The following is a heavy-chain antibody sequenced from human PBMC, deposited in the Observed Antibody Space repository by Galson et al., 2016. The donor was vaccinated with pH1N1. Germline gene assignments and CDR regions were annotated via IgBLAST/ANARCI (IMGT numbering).Heavy chain of an antibody. V-gene: IGHV2-5*02. D-gene: IGHD3-16*01. CDR1: GFSVNSSGVG. CDR3: AHREVMITNAFDF. Sequence: PALVKPTQTLTLTCTISGFSVNSSGVGVGWIRQPPGKALEWLALIHWDDDKRYSPSLKSRLTTTKDTSKNQVVLTMTNMDPVDTATYYCAHREVMITNAFDFWGRGTMVTVSS. CDR2: IHWDDDK. J-gene: IGHJ3*01.